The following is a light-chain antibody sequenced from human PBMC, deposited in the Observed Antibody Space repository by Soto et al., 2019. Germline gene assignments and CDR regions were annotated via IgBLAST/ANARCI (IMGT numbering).Light chain of an antibody. CDR1: QSISIS. J-gene: IGKJ5*01. CDR2: GAS. V-gene: IGKV1-39*01. Sequence: DIQMTHSPSSLSASVGGRGTTTCRASQSISISLNWCQLKPGKAPNLLMYGASYLKSGGPTRFSGSGSGTDFTLTISSLQPEDFATYYCQQTYTTPEITFGQGTRLEIK. CDR3: QQTYTTPEIT.